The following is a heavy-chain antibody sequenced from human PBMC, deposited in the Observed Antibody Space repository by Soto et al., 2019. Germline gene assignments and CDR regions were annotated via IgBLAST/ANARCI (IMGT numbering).Heavy chain of an antibody. CDR3: ARQSDCSGGSCYLFYHYGMDV. D-gene: IGHD2-15*01. Sequence: ESLKISCKGSGYSFTSYWISWVRQMPGKGLEWMGRIDPSDSYTNYSPSFQGHVTISADKSISTAYLQWSSLKASDTAMYYCARQSDCSGGSCYLFYHYGMDVWGQGTTVTVSS. J-gene: IGHJ6*02. CDR2: IDPSDSYT. CDR1: GYSFTSYW. V-gene: IGHV5-10-1*01.